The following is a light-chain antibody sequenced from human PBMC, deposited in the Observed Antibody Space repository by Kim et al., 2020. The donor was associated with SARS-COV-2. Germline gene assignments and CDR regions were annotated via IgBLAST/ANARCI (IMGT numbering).Light chain of an antibody. Sequence: DIVMTQTPLSLSVTPGQPASISCKSSQSLLHSDAKTHLYWYLQKPGQPPQLLIYELSKRFAGVPDRFNGSGSGTYFTLKISRVEAEDVGVYYCMQSLELPLTFGGGTKVDIK. CDR3: MQSLELPLT. V-gene: IGKV2D-29*01. J-gene: IGKJ4*01. CDR2: ELS. CDR1: QSLLHSDAKTH.